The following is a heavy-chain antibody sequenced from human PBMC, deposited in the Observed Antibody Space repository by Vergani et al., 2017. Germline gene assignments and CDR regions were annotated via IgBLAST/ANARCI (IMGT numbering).Heavy chain of an antibody. CDR1: GGSISSYY. CDR3: ARVGGYCSGGSCCRYYYYGMDV. Sequence: QVQLQESCPGLVKPSETLSLTCTVSGGSISSYYWSWIRQPPGKGLEWIGYIYYSGSTNYNPSLKSRVTISVDTSKNQFSLKLSSVTAADTAVYYCARVGGYCSGGSCCRYYYYGMDVWGQGTTVTVSS. D-gene: IGHD2-15*01. V-gene: IGHV4-59*01. J-gene: IGHJ6*02. CDR2: IYYSGST.